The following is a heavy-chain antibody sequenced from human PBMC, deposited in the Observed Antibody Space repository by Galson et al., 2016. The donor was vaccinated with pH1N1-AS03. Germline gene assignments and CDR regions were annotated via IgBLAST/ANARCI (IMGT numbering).Heavy chain of an antibody. J-gene: IGHJ3*02. D-gene: IGHD6-13*01. CDR2: MSYEGTTT. CDR1: GFIFTHYS. CDR3: AREEGGFGSNWLQTDAFDI. V-gene: IGHV3-30-3*01. Sequence: SLRLSCAASGFIFTHYSMHWVRQAPGKGLEWVAVMSYEGTTTYYADSVKGRFTISRDNSQNTLYLQMNSLRTEDTALYYCAREEGGFGSNWLQTDAFDIWGQGTMVTVSS.